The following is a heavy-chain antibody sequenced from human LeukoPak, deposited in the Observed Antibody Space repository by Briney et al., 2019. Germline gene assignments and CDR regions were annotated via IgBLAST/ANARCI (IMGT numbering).Heavy chain of an antibody. J-gene: IGHJ4*02. CDR2: IWSDGSNK. CDR1: GFTFSNYG. V-gene: IGHV3-33*01. Sequence: GGSLRLSCAASGFTFSNYGMHWVRQAPGKGLEWVAVIWSDGSNKYYADSVKGRFTISRDNSKNTLYLQMNSLRAEDTAVYYCARGRVDTAMVKDYWGQGTLVTVSS. D-gene: IGHD5-18*01. CDR3: ARGRVDTAMVKDY.